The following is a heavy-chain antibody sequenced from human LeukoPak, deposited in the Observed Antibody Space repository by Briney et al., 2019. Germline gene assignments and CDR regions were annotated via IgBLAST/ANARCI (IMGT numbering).Heavy chain of an antibody. CDR1: VYSVTTTGMY. Sequence: SGPALVKLTDTQLTTYGFFVYSVTTTGMYVSWIRQPPGKALEWLARIEWDDDKYYSTSLKTRLTLSKDTSKHQAVLTVSRIAQPYTRRSDYILRQNGDFWDYWGQGTLVTVSS. J-gene: IGHJ4*02. CDR3: ILRQNGDFWDY. CDR2: IEWDDDK. D-gene: IGHD4/OR15-4a*01. V-gene: IGHV2-70*08.